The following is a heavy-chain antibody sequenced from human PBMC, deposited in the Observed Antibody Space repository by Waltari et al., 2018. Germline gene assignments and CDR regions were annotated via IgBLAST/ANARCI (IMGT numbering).Heavy chain of an antibody. CDR3: AREQYSGHRWLALDY. V-gene: IGHV4-59*08. J-gene: IGHJ4*02. Sequence: QVQLQESGPGLVKPSETLSLTCTVSGGSISSYYWSWIRQPPGKGLEWIGYIYYSGSTNYNPSLKSRVTISVDTSKNQFSLKLSSVTAADTAVYYCAREQYSGHRWLALDYWGQGTLVTVSS. D-gene: IGHD5-12*01. CDR1: GGSISSYY. CDR2: IYYSGST.